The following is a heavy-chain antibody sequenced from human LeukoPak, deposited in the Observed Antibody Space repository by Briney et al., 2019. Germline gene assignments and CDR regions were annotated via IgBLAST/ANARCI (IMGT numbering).Heavy chain of an antibody. Sequence: SETLSLTCTVSGYSISSGYYWGWIRQPPGKGLAWIGSIYHSGSTYYNPSLKSRVTISVDTSKNQFSLKLSSVTAADTAVYYCARDYYGSGSYGVFDYWGQGTLVTVSS. V-gene: IGHV4-38-2*02. D-gene: IGHD3-10*01. CDR1: GYSISSGYY. CDR2: IYHSGST. J-gene: IGHJ4*02. CDR3: ARDYYGSGSYGVFDY.